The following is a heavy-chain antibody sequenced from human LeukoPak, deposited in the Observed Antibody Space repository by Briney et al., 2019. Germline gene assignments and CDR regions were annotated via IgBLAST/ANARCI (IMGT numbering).Heavy chain of an antibody. CDR3: ARVALWFGSYFDY. V-gene: IGHV3-64*01. CDR2: ISSNGGST. CDR1: GFTFSSYA. J-gene: IGHJ4*02. Sequence: PPGGSLRLSCAASGFTFSSYAMHWVRQAPGKGLEYVSAISSNGGSTYYANSVKGRFTISRDNSKNTLYLQMGSLRAEDMAVYYCARVALWFGSYFDYWGQGTLVTVSS. D-gene: IGHD3-10*01.